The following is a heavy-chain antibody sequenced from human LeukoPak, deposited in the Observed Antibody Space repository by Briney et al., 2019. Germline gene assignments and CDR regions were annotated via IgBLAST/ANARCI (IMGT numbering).Heavy chain of an antibody. CDR2: INPNSGNT. Sequence: ASVKVSCKASGYTFTGFYMHWVRQAPGQGLEWMGWINPNSGNTGYAQKFQGRVTITRNTSISTAYMELSSLRSEDTAVYYCARGLVPVSSTSISFYYYYYYMDVWGKGTTVTVSS. CDR1: GYTFTGFY. D-gene: IGHD2-2*01. J-gene: IGHJ6*03. V-gene: IGHV1-8*03. CDR3: ARGLVPVSSTSISFYYYYYYMDV.